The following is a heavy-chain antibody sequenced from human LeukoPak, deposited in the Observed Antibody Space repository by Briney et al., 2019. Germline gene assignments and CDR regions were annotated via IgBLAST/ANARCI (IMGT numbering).Heavy chain of an antibody. Sequence: SETLSLTCTVSGGSVSSSNYYWSWIRQPPGKGLEWIGYIHHSGSTSYNPSLRSRVTTSVDTSKNQFSLKLSSVTAADTAVYYCAREGRYCRGGSCYSDAFDIWGQGTMVTVSS. CDR2: IHHSGST. D-gene: IGHD2-15*01. J-gene: IGHJ3*02. CDR1: GGSVSSSNYY. CDR3: AREGRYCRGGSCYSDAFDI. V-gene: IGHV4-61*01.